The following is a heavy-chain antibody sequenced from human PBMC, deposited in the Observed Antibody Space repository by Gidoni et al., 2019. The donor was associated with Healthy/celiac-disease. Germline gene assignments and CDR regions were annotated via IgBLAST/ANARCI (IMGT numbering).Heavy chain of an antibody. D-gene: IGHD4-17*01. J-gene: IGHJ6*03. CDR2: IRASGGST. CDR1: GFTFSSYA. Sequence: EVQLLESGGGLVQPGGSLRLSCAASGFTFSSYAVSWVRQAPGKGLEWVSAIRASGGSTYYADSVKGRFTISRDNSQNTLFLQMNSLRAEDTALYYCAKDRQLRSDYYYYMDVWGKGTTVTVSS. CDR3: AKDRQLRSDYYYYMDV. V-gene: IGHV3-23*01.